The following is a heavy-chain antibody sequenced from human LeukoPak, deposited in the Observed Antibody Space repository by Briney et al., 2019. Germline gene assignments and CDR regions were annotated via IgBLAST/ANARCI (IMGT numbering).Heavy chain of an antibody. CDR2: FDPEDGET. Sequence: GASVKVSCKVSGYTLTELSMHWVRQAPGKGLEWVGGFDPEDGETIYAQKFQGRVTMTEDTSTDTAYMELSSLRSEDTAVYYCAAEIPDYSSGRQYYFDYWGQGTLATVSS. CDR3: AAEIPDYSSGRQYYFDY. D-gene: IGHD6-19*01. J-gene: IGHJ4*02. CDR1: GYTLTELS. V-gene: IGHV1-24*01.